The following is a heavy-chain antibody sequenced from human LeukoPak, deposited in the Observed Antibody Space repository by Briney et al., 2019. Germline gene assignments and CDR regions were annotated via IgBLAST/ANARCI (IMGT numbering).Heavy chain of an antibody. CDR3: AKALRSYGVEYYFDY. V-gene: IGHV3-9*01. CDR2: ISLNSGSI. Sequence: GGSLRLSCAAPGFSFADSAMYWVRQAPGRGLEWVSGISLNSGSIGYADSVKGRFSISRDNAKNSLYLQMNSLRAEDTALYYCAKALRSYGVEYYFDYWGQGTLVTVSS. D-gene: IGHD3-10*01. CDR1: GFSFADSA. J-gene: IGHJ4*02.